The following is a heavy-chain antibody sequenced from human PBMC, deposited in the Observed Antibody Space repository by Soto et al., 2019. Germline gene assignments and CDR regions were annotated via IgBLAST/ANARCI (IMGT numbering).Heavy chain of an antibody. D-gene: IGHD2-2*01. CDR2: IKQDGSEK. CDR3: ARVGCSSTSCHNYYYYYGMDV. CDR1: GFTFSSYW. J-gene: IGHJ6*02. Sequence: GGSLRLSCAASGFTFSSYWMSWVRQVPGKGLEWVANIKQDGSEKYYVDSVKGRFTISRDNAKNSLYLQMNSLRAEDTAVYYCARVGCSSTSCHNYYYYYGMDVWGQGTTVTVS. V-gene: IGHV3-7*05.